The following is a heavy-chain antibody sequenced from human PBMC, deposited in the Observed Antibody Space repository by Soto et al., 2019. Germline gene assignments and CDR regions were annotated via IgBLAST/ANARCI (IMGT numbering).Heavy chain of an antibody. Sequence: SVKVSCKASGGTFSNHAINCVRQAPGQGLEWMGRIIPIFGTTNYAQKFQGRVTFTADEPTVTAYMELSSLKHDDTAIYYCAREVAADGTFREDVFDIWGQGTLVTVSS. CDR1: GGTFSNHA. V-gene: IGHV1-69*13. J-gene: IGHJ3*02. CDR2: IIPIFGTT. CDR3: AREVAADGTFREDVFDI. D-gene: IGHD6-13*01.